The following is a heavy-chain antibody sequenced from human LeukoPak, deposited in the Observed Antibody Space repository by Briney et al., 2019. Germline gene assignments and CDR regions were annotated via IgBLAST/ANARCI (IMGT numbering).Heavy chain of an antibody. CDR2: IYNTVIT. Sequence: SETLSLTCTVSGGSISSYYWSWIRQSPGKGLEWLGYIYNTVITNYNPSLKSRVTISVDKSKNQFSLKLSSVTAADTAVYYCAREGGSYTGDYFDYWGQGTLVTVSS. CDR3: AREGGSYTGDYFDY. D-gene: IGHD1-26*01. J-gene: IGHJ4*02. V-gene: IGHV4-59*12. CDR1: GGSISSYY.